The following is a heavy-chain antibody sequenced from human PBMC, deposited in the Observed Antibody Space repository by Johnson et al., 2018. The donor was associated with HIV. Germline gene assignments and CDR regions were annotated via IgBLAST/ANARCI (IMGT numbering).Heavy chain of an antibody. CDR1: GFTFSSYD. Sequence: VQLVESGGGLVQPGGSLRLSCAASGFTFSSYDMHWVRQATGKGLEWVSAIGTAGDTYYPGSVKGRFTISRENAKNSLYLQMNSLRAGDTAVYYCARSRWGSTLGALDIWGQGTMVTVSS. CDR3: ARSRWGSTLGALDI. D-gene: IGHD1-26*01. V-gene: IGHV3-13*01. CDR2: IGTAGDT. J-gene: IGHJ3*02.